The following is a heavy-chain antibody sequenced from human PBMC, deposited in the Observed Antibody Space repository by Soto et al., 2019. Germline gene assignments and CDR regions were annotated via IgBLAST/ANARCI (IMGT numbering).Heavy chain of an antibody. J-gene: IGHJ5*02. Sequence: PSETLSLTCTVSGGSISSYYWSWIRQPPGKGLEWIGYIYYSGSTNYNPSLKSRVTISVDTSKNQFSLKLSSVTAADTAVYYCARVNYWKHTLLCFDPWGQGTLVTVAS. CDR2: IYYSGST. V-gene: IGHV4-59*01. D-gene: IGHD3-10*02. CDR1: GGSISSYY. CDR3: ARVNYWKHTLLCFDP.